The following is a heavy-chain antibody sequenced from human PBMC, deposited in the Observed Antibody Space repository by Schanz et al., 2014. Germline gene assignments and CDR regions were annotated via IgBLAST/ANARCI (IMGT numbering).Heavy chain of an antibody. CDR1: GLTFSSYG. V-gene: IGHV3-30*19. CDR2: VWHDGINR. CDR3: ARAQGVIRLYYGVDV. D-gene: IGHD3-10*01. J-gene: IGHJ6*02. Sequence: QVQLVESGGGVVQPGRSLRLSCAASGLTFSSYGMHWVRQAPGRGLEWVAVVWHDGINRYYADSVKGRFTISRDNSKNTLYLQMNSLRSDDAAVYYCARAQGVIRLYYGVDVWGQGTTVTVSS.